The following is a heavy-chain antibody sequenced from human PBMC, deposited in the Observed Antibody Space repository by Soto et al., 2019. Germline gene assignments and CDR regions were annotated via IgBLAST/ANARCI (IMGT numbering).Heavy chain of an antibody. Sequence: ASVKVSCKASGYTFTSYGISWVRQAPGQGLEWMGWISAYNGNTNYAQKLQGRVTMTTDTSTSTAYMELRSLRSDDTAVYYCAGEPAYYYDSSGYDAALDAFDIWGQGTMVTVSS. J-gene: IGHJ3*02. CDR2: ISAYNGNT. V-gene: IGHV1-18*04. CDR1: GYTFTSYG. D-gene: IGHD3-22*01. CDR3: AGEPAYYYDSSGYDAALDAFDI.